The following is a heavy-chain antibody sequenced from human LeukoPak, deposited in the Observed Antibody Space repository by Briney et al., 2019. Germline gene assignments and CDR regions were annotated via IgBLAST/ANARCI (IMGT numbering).Heavy chain of an antibody. CDR2: IYYSGST. V-gene: IGHV4-39*01. D-gene: IGHD3-9*01. CDR3: ARLGYDILTGPSTFDY. Sequence: SETLSLTCTVSGGSISSSSYSWGWIRQPPGKGLEWIGSIYYSGSTYYNPSLKSRVTISVDTSKNQFSLKLSSVTSADTAVYYCARLGYDILTGPSTFDYWGEGTLVTVSS. J-gene: IGHJ4*02. CDR1: GGSISSSSYS.